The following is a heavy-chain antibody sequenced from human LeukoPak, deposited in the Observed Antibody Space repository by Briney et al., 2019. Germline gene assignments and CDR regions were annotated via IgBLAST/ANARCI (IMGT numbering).Heavy chain of an antibody. J-gene: IGHJ3*02. V-gene: IGHV3-15*01. CDR3: TTVWNCGGDCSDAFDI. Sequence: PGGSLTLSCAASGFSFRNAWMSWVRQAPGKGLEWVGRIKSKTDGGTTDYAAPVKGRFTISRDDSKNTLYLQMNSLKTEDTAVYYCTTVWNCGGDCSDAFDIWGQGTMVTVSS. D-gene: IGHD2-21*02. CDR2: IKSKTDGGTT. CDR1: GFSFRNAW.